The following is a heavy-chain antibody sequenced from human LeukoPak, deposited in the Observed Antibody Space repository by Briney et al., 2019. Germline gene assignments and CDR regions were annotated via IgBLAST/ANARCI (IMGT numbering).Heavy chain of an antibody. J-gene: IGHJ4*02. Sequence: GGSLRLSCAASGFSFGSFAMSWVRQAPGKGLEWVGRIKSKTDGGTTDYAAPVKGRFTISRDDSKNTLCLQMNSLKTEDTAVYYCTTDRRAVGATDYWGQGTLVTVSS. CDR1: GFSFGSFA. CDR2: IKSKTDGGTT. V-gene: IGHV3-15*01. D-gene: IGHD1-26*01. CDR3: TTDRRAVGATDY.